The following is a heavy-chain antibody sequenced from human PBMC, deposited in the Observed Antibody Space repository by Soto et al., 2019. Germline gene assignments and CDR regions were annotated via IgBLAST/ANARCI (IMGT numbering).Heavy chain of an antibody. J-gene: IGHJ4*02. D-gene: IGHD2-15*01. CDR2: IYYSGST. V-gene: IGHV4-59*01. CDR3: ARESRGYCSGESCYYFDY. CDR1: GGSISSYY. Sequence: NPSETLSLTCTVSGGSISSYYWSWIRQPPGKGLEWIGNIYYSGSTNYNPSLKSRVTISVDTSKNQFSLKLSSVTAADTAVYYCARESRGYCSGESCYYFDYWGQGDLVTVSS.